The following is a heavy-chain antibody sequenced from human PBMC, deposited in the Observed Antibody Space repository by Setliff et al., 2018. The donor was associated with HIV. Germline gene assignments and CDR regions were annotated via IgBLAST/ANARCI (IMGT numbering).Heavy chain of an antibody. J-gene: IGHJ4*02. D-gene: IGHD2-21*02. CDR1: GGSISSNNYY. Sequence: SETLSLTCTVSGGSISSNNYYWGWIRQPPGKGLEWIGSIFYSETVYYGGRTYYSPSLKSRVTISVDTSKLQFSLKLSSVTAADTAVYYCARGVPLLPPHYWGQGTLVTVSS. CDR2: IFYSETVYYGGRT. CDR3: ARGVPLLPPHY. V-gene: IGHV4-39*07.